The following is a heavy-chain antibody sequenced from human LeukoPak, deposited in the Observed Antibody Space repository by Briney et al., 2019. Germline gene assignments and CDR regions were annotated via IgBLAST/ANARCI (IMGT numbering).Heavy chain of an antibody. CDR3: AKDFRAEYGSGAYGWFDP. J-gene: IGHJ5*02. Sequence: GGSLRLSCAASGFTFSSYWMHWVRQAPGKGLVWVSRINSDGSRTNQADSVKGRFTISRDNSKNTLYLQMTSLRAEDTALYYCAKDFRAEYGSGAYGWFDPWGQGTLVTVSS. CDR2: INSDGSRT. CDR1: GFTFSSYW. D-gene: IGHD3-10*01. V-gene: IGHV3-74*01.